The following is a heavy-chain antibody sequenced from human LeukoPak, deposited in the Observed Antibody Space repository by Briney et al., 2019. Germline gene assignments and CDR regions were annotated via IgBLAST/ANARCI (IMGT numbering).Heavy chain of an antibody. CDR2: IYYSGNT. CDR1: GGSISSYY. V-gene: IGHV4-59*01. CDR3: ARESRRGGYKCDY. J-gene: IGHJ4*02. Sequence: SQTLSLTCTVSGGSISSYYWSCIPEPPGEGLEWIGYIYYSGNTNYNPSLTSRLTISVETSKHQFSLKLSCVTGADTAVYYCARESRRGGYKCDYWGQGTLVTVSS. D-gene: IGHD5-24*01.